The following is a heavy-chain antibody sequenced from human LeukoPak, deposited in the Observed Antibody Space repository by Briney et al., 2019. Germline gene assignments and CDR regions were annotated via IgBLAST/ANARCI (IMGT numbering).Heavy chain of an antibody. Sequence: SETLSLTCAVYGGSFSGYYWSWIRQPPGKGLEWIGEINHSGSTNYNPSLKSRVTISVDTSKNQFSLKLSSVTAADTAVYYCARGSCSSGSCYGYWGQGTLVTVSS. V-gene: IGHV4-34*01. J-gene: IGHJ4*02. CDR1: GGSFSGYY. CDR2: INHSGST. CDR3: ARGSCSSGSCYGY. D-gene: IGHD2-15*01.